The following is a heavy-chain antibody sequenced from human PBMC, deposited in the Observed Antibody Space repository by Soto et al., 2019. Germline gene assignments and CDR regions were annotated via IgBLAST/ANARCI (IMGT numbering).Heavy chain of an antibody. CDR3: ARERSLRFLEWLSNHYGMDV. D-gene: IGHD3-3*01. J-gene: IGHJ6*02. V-gene: IGHV4-34*01. CDR2: INHSGST. CDR1: GGSFSGYY. Sequence: SETLSLTCAVYGGSFSGYYWSWIRQPPGKGLEWIGEINHSGSTNYNPSLKSRVTISVDTSKNQFSLKLSSVTAADTAVYYCARERSLRFLEWLSNHYGMDVWGQGTTVTVSS.